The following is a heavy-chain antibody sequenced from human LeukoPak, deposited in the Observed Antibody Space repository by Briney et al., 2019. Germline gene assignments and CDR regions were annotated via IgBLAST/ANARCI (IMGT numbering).Heavy chain of an antibody. D-gene: IGHD1-14*01. CDR1: GYTFTRYY. CDR2: INPISGAT. V-gene: IGHV1-46*01. Sequence: ASVKVSCKTSGYTFTRYYMQWVRQAPGRGLEWMGIINPISGATDYAQKFQGRVTMTTDTSTSTAYMELRSLRSDDTAVYYCARHRNIVVVGRYYFDYWGQGTLVTVSS. J-gene: IGHJ4*02. CDR3: ARHRNIVVVGRYYFDY.